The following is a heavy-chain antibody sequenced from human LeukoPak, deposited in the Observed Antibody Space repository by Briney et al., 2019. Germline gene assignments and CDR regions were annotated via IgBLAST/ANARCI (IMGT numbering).Heavy chain of an antibody. CDR2: ISGSGGST. CDR1: GFTFSSYV. D-gene: IGHD6-19*01. J-gene: IGHJ3*02. V-gene: IGHV3-23*01. Sequence: GGSLRLSCAASGFTFSSYVMSWVRQAPGKGLEWVSAISGSGGSTYYADSVKGRLTISRDNSKNTLYLQMNSLRAEDTAVYYCAKARAGMYSSGWYSDAFDIWGQGTMVTVSS. CDR3: AKARAGMYSSGWYSDAFDI.